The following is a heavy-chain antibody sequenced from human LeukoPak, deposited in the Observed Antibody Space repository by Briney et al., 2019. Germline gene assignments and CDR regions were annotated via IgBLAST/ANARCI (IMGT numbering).Heavy chain of an antibody. CDR2: IYTSGST. V-gene: IGHV4-4*07. Sequence: SETLSLTCTVSGGSMSHHWSWIRQPAGKGLEWIGRIYTSGSTNYNPSLKSRVTMSVDTSKNQFSLKLSSVTAADTAVYYCARDFGGSYDMDVWGKGTTVTVSS. D-gene: IGHD1-26*01. CDR1: GGSMSHH. J-gene: IGHJ6*03. CDR3: ARDFGGSYDMDV.